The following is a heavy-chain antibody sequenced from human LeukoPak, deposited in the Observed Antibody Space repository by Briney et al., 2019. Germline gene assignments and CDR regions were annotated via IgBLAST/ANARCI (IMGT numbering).Heavy chain of an antibody. J-gene: IGHJ6*02. Sequence: SETLSLTCTVSGGSISSYYWSWIRQPPGKELEWIGYIYYSGSTNYNPSLKSRVTISVDTSKNQFSLKLSSVTAADTAVYYCARTSRSVAGHYYYGMDVWGQGTTVTVSS. CDR2: IYYSGST. D-gene: IGHD6-19*01. V-gene: IGHV4-59*01. CDR3: ARTSRSVAGHYYYGMDV. CDR1: GGSISSYY.